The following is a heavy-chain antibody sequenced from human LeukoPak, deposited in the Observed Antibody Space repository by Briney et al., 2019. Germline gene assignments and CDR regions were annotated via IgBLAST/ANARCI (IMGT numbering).Heavy chain of an antibody. CDR3: ARGVGATELDY. V-gene: IGHV4-30-2*01. D-gene: IGHD1-26*01. Sequence: SETLSLTCTVSGGSISSGGYYWSWIRQPPGKGLEWIGFVYHSGSTNYNPSLKSRVTISVDKSKNQFSLKLSSVTAADTAVYYCARGVGATELDYWGQGTLVTVSS. CDR2: VYHSGST. J-gene: IGHJ4*02. CDR1: GGSISSGGYY.